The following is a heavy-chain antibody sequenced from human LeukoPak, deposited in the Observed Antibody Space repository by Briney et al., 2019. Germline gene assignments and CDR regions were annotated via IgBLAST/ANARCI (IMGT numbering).Heavy chain of an antibody. CDR1: GGSFSSNTYS. J-gene: IGHJ5*02. D-gene: IGHD3-10*01. V-gene: IGHV4-30-4*07. Sequence: SETLSLTCAVSGGSFSSNTYSWTWIRQPPGKRLEWLGYIYYSGSAYYNPSLESRVTISIDTSKNQFSLKLSSVTAADTAVYYCARDKASGWFDPWGQGTLVTVSS. CDR2: IYYSGSA. CDR3: ARDKASGWFDP.